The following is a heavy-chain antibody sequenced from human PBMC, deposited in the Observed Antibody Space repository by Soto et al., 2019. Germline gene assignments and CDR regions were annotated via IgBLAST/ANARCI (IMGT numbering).Heavy chain of an antibody. Sequence: SVKVSCKASGGTFSSYAISWVRQAPGQGLEWMGGIIPIFGTANYAQKFQGRVTITADESTSTAYMELSSLRSEDTAVYYCARGRSIAAAGLGSPFDYWGQGTLVTVSS. CDR2: IIPIFGTA. J-gene: IGHJ4*02. D-gene: IGHD6-13*01. CDR1: GGTFSSYA. V-gene: IGHV1-69*13. CDR3: ARGRSIAAAGLGSPFDY.